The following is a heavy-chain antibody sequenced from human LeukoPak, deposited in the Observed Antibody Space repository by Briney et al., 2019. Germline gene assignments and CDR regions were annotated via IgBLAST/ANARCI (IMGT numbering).Heavy chain of an antibody. D-gene: IGHD3-22*01. Sequence: ASVKVSCKASGYTFTSYYMHWVRQAPGQGLEWMGIINPSGGSTSYAQKFQGRVTMTRDTSTSTVYMELSSLRSEDTAVYHCARLSSGYYFDYWGQGTLVTVSS. J-gene: IGHJ4*02. CDR3: ARLSSGYYFDY. CDR2: INPSGGST. V-gene: IGHV1-46*01. CDR1: GYTFTSYY.